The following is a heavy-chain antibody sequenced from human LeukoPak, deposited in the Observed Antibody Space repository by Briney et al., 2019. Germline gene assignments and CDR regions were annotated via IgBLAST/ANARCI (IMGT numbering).Heavy chain of an antibody. Sequence: SETLSLTCTVYGGSLSGYFWNWIRQSPGEGLQWMGEINHSGTTNYNPSLESRLTLSLDTSKNLFSLNLRSVTAADAAVYFCARGPYGLDIWGQGTTVIVSS. CDR1: GGSLSGYF. J-gene: IGHJ6*02. CDR2: INHSGTT. V-gene: IGHV4-34*01. CDR3: ARGPYGLDI.